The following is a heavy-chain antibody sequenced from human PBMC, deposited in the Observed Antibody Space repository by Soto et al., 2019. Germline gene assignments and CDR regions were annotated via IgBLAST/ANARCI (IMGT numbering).Heavy chain of an antibody. D-gene: IGHD3-10*01. CDR2: ISGSGGST. Sequence: GGSLRLSCAASGFTFSSYAMSWVRQAPGKGLEWVSAISGSGGSTYYADSVKGRFTISRDNSKNTLYLQMNSLRAEDTAVYYCAKDLIAWFGDEGAFDIWGQGTMVTVSS. CDR3: AKDLIAWFGDEGAFDI. V-gene: IGHV3-23*01. J-gene: IGHJ3*02. CDR1: GFTFSSYA.